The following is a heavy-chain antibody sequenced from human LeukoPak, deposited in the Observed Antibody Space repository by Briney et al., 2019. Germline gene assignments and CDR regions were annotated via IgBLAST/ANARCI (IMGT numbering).Heavy chain of an antibody. V-gene: IGHV3-48*01. CDR3: AKELYLDIVVVPAFDP. D-gene: IGHD2-2*03. J-gene: IGHJ5*02. CDR1: GFTFSSYS. CDR2: ISSSSSTI. Sequence: GGSLRLSCAASGFTFSSYSMNWVRQAPGKGLEWVSYISSSSSTIYYADSVKGRFTISRDNSKNTLYLQMNSLRAEDTAVYYCAKELYLDIVVVPAFDPWGQGTLVTVSS.